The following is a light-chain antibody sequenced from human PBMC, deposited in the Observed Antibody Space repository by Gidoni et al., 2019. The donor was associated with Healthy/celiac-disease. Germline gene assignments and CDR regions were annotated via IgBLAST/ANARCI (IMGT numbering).Light chain of an antibody. CDR2: AAS. Sequence: DIQMTESPSSLSASVGDRVTITCQASQDISNYLNWYQQKPGKAPKLLIYAASNLETGVPSRFSGSGSGTDFTFTISSLQPEDIATYYCQQYDNLLSAFGPXTKVDIK. CDR3: QQYDNLLSA. J-gene: IGKJ3*01. CDR1: QDISNY. V-gene: IGKV1-33*01.